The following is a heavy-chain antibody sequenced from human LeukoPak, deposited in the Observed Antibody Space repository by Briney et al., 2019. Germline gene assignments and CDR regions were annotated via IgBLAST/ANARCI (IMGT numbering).Heavy chain of an antibody. CDR2: IYTSGST. Sequence: SETLSLTCTVSGRSISSYYWSWIRQPAGKGLEWIGCIYTSGSTNYNPPLKSRVTMSVDTSKNQSSLKLSSVTAADTAVYYCARNGYDSSGYYPSVFDYWGQGTLVTVSS. J-gene: IGHJ4*02. D-gene: IGHD3-22*01. CDR3: ARNGYDSSGYYPSVFDY. CDR1: GRSISSYY. V-gene: IGHV4-4*07.